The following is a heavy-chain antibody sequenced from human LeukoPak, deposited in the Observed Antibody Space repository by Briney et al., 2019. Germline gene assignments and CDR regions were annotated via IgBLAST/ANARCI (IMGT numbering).Heavy chain of an antibody. CDR3: ARFSVEMATIGSYYFDY. CDR2: INHSGST. J-gene: IGHJ4*02. V-gene: IGHV4-34*01. Sequence: PSETLSLTCAVYGGSFSGYYWSWIRQPPGKGLEWIGEINHSGSTNYNPSLKSRVTMSVDTSKNQFSLKLSSVTAADTAVYYCARFSVEMATIGSYYFDYWGQGTLVTVSS. D-gene: IGHD5-12*01. CDR1: GGSFSGYY.